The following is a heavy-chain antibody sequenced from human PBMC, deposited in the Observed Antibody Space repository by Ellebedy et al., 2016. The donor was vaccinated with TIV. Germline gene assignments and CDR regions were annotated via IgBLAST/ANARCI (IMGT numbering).Heavy chain of an antibody. Sequence: MPSETLSLTCTVSGCSIGDNYWTWIRQPQGKGLGWIGHISYSGNTNYSPSLKSRVNILVNTSKNQISLKLRYVTAGDTAVYYCARHRRYNYGYFAVPREYYFDFWGQGTLVTVSS. D-gene: IGHD5-18*01. CDR2: ISYSGNT. CDR3: ARHRRYNYGYFAVPREYYFDF. J-gene: IGHJ4*02. V-gene: IGHV4-59*08. CDR1: GCSIGDNY.